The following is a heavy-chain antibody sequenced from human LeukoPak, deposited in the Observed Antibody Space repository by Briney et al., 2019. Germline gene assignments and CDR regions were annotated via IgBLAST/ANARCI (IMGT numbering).Heavy chain of an antibody. CDR2: INWNGGST. CDR1: GFTFDDYG. V-gene: IGHV3-20*04. CDR3: ASGGIYYGAAFDF. Sequence: GGSLRLSCAASGFTFDDYGMSWVRQAPGKGLEWVSGINWNGGSTGYADSVKGRFTISRDNAKNSLYLQTNSLRAKDTALYYCASGGIYYGAAFDFWGQGSLVTVSA. D-gene: IGHD1-26*01. J-gene: IGHJ4*02.